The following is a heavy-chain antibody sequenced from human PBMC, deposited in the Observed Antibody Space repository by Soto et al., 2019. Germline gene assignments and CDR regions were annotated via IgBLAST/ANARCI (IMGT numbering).Heavy chain of an antibody. Sequence: QVQLVQSGAEVKKPGSSVKVSCKASGGTFRTYTVIWVRQAPGQGLEWMGRILPMVDITNSAQSFQGRLTXXAXQSTSTVYLELSSLRSEDTALYYCTLGSWSAETFDIWGRGTMVTVSS. CDR2: ILPMVDIT. D-gene: IGHD2-2*01. J-gene: IGHJ3*02. CDR1: GGTFRTYT. CDR3: TLGSWSAETFDI. V-gene: IGHV1-69*02.